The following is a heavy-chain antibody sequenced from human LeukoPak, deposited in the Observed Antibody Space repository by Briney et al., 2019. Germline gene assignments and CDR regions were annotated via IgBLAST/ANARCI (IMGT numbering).Heavy chain of an antibody. CDR1: GGTFSSYA. J-gene: IGHJ6*03. V-gene: IGHV1-69*05. D-gene: IGHD3-16*01. CDR3: ARGHRGDYYYYYMDV. Sequence: ASVKVSCKASGGTFSSYAISWVRQAPGQGLEWMGGIIPIFGTANYAQKFQGRVTITTDESTSTAYMELSSQRSEDTAVYYCARGHRGDYYYYYMDVWGKGTTVTVSS. CDR2: IIPIFGTA.